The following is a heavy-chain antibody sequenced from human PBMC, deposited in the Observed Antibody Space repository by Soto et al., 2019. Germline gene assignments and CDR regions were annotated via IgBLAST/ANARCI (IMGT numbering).Heavy chain of an antibody. D-gene: IGHD3-22*01. CDR2: ISYDGSNK. CDR3: ASLNDPFSTMIVVEYYFDY. Sequence: PGGSLRLSCAASGFTFSSYAMHWVRQAPGKGLEWVAVISYDGSNKYYADSVKGRFTISRDNSKNTLYLQMNSLRAEDTAVYYCASLNDPFSTMIVVEYYFDYWGQGTLVTVSS. CDR1: GFTFSSYA. J-gene: IGHJ4*02. V-gene: IGHV3-30-3*01.